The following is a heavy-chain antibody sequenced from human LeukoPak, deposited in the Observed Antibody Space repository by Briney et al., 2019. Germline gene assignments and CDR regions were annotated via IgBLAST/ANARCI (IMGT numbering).Heavy chain of an antibody. CDR2: IRKDGRNE. V-gene: IGHV3-30*02. Sequence: GGSLRLSCAASRFTFSSYGMHWVRQAPGKGLQWVAFIRKDGRNEYYADSVKGRFTISRDNSKNTVYLQMNSLRPEDTAIYYCAKDGLLLNIYDHYYYYMDVWGKGTTVTDSS. J-gene: IGHJ6*03. D-gene: IGHD3/OR15-3a*01. CDR3: AKDGLLLNIYDHYYYYMDV. CDR1: RFTFSSYG.